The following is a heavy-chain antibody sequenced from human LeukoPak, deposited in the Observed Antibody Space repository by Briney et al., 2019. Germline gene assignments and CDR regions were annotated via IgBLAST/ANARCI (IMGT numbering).Heavy chain of an antibody. D-gene: IGHD2-2*01. CDR1: GFTFSNAW. V-gene: IGHV3-48*01. Sequence: HPGGSLRLSCAASGFTFSNAWMSWVRQAPGKGLEWVSYISSSSSTIYYADSVKGRFTISRDNSKNTLYLQMNSLRAEDTAVYYCAKDWGYCSITSCPTYYFYYMDVWGKGTTVTVSS. CDR2: ISSSSSTI. CDR3: AKDWGYCSITSCPTYYFYYMDV. J-gene: IGHJ6*03.